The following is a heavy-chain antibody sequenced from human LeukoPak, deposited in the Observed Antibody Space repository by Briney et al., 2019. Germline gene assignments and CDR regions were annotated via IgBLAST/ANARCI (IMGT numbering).Heavy chain of an antibody. CDR2: IYYSGST. CDR1: GGSISSGGYY. D-gene: IGHD5-24*01. J-gene: IGHJ3*02. Sequence: SETLSLTCTVSGGSISSGGYYWSWIRQHPGKGLEWIGYIYYSGSTYYNPSLKSRVTISVDTSKNQFSLKLSSVTAADTAVYYRARGERWLQLGDAFDIWGQGTMVTVSS. CDR3: ARGERWLQLGDAFDI. V-gene: IGHV4-31*03.